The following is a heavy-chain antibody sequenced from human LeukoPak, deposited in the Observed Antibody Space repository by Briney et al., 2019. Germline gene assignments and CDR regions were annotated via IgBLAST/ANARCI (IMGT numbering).Heavy chain of an antibody. V-gene: IGHV4-39*07. D-gene: IGHD5-12*01. J-gene: IGHJ4*02. CDR3: ATLVAATFHDY. CDR1: GGSISSSSYY. CDR2: IYYSGST. Sequence: SETLSLTCTVSGGSISSSSYYWGWIRQPPGKGLEWIGSIYYSGSTYYNPSLKSRVTISVDTSKNQFSLKLSSVTAADTAVYYCATLVAATFHDYCGQGTLVTGSS.